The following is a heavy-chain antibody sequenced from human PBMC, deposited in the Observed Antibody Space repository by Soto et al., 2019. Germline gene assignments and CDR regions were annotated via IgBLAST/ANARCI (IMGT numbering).Heavy chain of an antibody. V-gene: IGHV3-30*03. CDR1: GFTFSSYG. D-gene: IGHD2-2*01. Sequence: GGSLRLSCAASGFTFSSYGMHWVRQAPGKGLEWVALMSYDGTTKNYADSVKGRFTISRDNSKNALYLQMNSLISEDTAVYYCARAYCGRTSCPRALDVWGQGTTVTVSS. J-gene: IGHJ6*02. CDR2: MSYDGTTK. CDR3: ARAYCGRTSCPRALDV.